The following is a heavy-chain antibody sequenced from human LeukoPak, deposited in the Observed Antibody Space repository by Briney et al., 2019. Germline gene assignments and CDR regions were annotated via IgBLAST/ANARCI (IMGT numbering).Heavy chain of an antibody. D-gene: IGHD3-10*01. J-gene: IGHJ6*02. CDR2: INHSGST. V-gene: IGHV4-34*01. Sequence: SETLSLTCAVYGGSFSGYYWSWIRQPPGKGLEWIGEINHSGSTNYNPSLKSRVTISVDTSKNQFSLKLSSVTAEDTAVYYCARDTVRGVSGDYYYYGMDVWGQGTTVTVSS. CDR3: ARDTVRGVSGDYYYYGMDV. CDR1: GGSFSGYY.